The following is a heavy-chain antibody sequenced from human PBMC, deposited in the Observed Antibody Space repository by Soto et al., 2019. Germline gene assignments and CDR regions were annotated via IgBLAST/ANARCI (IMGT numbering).Heavy chain of an antibody. CDR1: GGSFSGYY. CDR2: INHSGST. J-gene: IGHJ4*02. D-gene: IGHD5-18*01. CDR3: ARGDTYFDY. V-gene: IGHV4-34*01. Sequence: SETLSLTCAVYGGSFSGYYWSWFRQPPGKGLEWIGEINHSGSTNYNPSLKSRVTISVDTSKNQFSLKLSSVTAADTAVYYCARGDTYFDYWGQGTLVTVSS.